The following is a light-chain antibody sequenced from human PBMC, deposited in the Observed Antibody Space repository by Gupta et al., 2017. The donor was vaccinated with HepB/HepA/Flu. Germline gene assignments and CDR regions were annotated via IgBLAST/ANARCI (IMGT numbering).Light chain of an antibody. CDR1: QGINNY. CDR3: QQLDSYPRS. J-gene: IGKJ2*04. Sequence: DIQLTQSPSFLSASVGDRVTITCRASQGINNYLAWYQQKPGKAPKLLIYTASTLQSGVPSRFSGSGSGTEFTLTISSLQPEDFATYYCQQLDSYPRSFGQGTKLEIK. V-gene: IGKV1-9*01. CDR2: TAS.